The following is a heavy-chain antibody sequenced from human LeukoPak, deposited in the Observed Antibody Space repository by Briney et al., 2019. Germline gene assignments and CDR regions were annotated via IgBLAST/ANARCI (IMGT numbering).Heavy chain of an antibody. CDR2: ISSSSSYI. Sequence: GGSLRLSCAASGFTFSSYSMNWARQAPGKGLEWVSSISSSSSYIYYADSVKGRFTISRDNAKNSLYLQMNSLRAEDTAVYYCARSVGCSGGSCYDYFDYWGQGTLVTVSS. J-gene: IGHJ4*02. CDR1: GFTFSSYS. D-gene: IGHD2-15*01. CDR3: ARSVGCSGGSCYDYFDY. V-gene: IGHV3-21*01.